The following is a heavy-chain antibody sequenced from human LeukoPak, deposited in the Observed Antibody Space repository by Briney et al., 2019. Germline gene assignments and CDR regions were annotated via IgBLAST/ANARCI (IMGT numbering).Heavy chain of an antibody. CDR3: ARDKGGLEESPNWFDP. Sequence: ASVKVSCKASGGTFSSYAISWVRQVPGQGLEWMGGIIPIFGTANYAQKFQGRVTITTDESTSTAYVELSSLRSEDTAVYYCARDKGGLEESPNWFDPWGQGTLVTVSS. CDR1: GGTFSSYA. D-gene: IGHD2-15*01. J-gene: IGHJ5*02. CDR2: IIPIFGTA. V-gene: IGHV1-69*05.